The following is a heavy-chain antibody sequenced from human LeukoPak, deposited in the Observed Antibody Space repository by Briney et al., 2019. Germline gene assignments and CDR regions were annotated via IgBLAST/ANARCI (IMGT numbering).Heavy chain of an antibody. Sequence: PSQTLSLTCTVSGGSISSGDYYWSWIRQPLGKGLEWIGYIYYSGSTYYNPSLKSRVTISVDTSKNQFSLKLSSVTAADTAVYYCARDGGYSSSWYDYWGQGTLVTVSS. CDR3: ARDGGYSSSWYDY. D-gene: IGHD6-13*01. CDR2: IYYSGST. CDR1: GGSISSGDYY. V-gene: IGHV4-30-4*08. J-gene: IGHJ4*02.